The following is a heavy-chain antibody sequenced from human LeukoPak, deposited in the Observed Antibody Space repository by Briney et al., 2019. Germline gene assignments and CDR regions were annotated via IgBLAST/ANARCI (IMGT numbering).Heavy chain of an antibody. CDR1: GGTFSSYA. D-gene: IGHD3-22*01. Sequence: GASVKVSCKASGGTFSSYAISWVRQAPGQGLEWMGRIIPILGIANYAQKFQGRVTITADKSTSTAYMELSSLRSEDTAVYYCARAGDSSGYYPSHLLDYWGQGTLVTVSS. CDR2: IIPILGIA. CDR3: ARAGDSSGYYPSHLLDY. J-gene: IGHJ4*02. V-gene: IGHV1-69*04.